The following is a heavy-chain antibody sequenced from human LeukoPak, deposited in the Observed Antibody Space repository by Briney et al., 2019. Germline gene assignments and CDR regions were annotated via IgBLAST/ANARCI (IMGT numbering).Heavy chain of an antibody. CDR2: INLRGST. V-gene: IGHV4-34*01. CDR1: GGSFSSHY. D-gene: IGHD6-19*01. Sequence: SETLSLTCGVSGGSFSSHYWTWIRQPPGKGLEWIGEINLRGSTNYNPSLESRVTVPADTSRNQLSLGLTSVTAADSAVYFCARGLRQGSAWSWGPKEKSYQYMDVWGTGTTVIVSS. J-gene: IGHJ6*04. CDR3: ARGLRQGSAWSWGPKEKSYQYMDV.